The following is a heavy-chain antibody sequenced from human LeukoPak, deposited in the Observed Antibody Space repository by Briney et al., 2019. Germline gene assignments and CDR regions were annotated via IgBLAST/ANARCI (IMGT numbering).Heavy chain of an antibody. CDR3: AKGVSAAADDAFDI. CDR2: IIGSGGST. V-gene: IGHV3-23*01. J-gene: IGHJ3*02. D-gene: IGHD6-13*01. Sequence: GGSLRLSCAASGFTFTSYAMSWVRQAPGKGLDWVSVIIGSGGSTYYADSVKGRFTISRDNSKNTLYLQMNSLRAEDTAVYYCAKGVSAAADDAFDIWGQGTMVTVSS. CDR1: GFTFTSYA.